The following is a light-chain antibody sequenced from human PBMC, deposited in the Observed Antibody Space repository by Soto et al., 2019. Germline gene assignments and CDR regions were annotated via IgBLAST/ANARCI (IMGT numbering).Light chain of an antibody. J-gene: IGKJ1*01. CDR3: QHYNSYSEA. V-gene: IGKV3-15*01. CDR1: QSLNSN. Sequence: DTIMTQSPVILSVSPGERATVSCRASQSLNSNLAWYQQKPGQAPRLLIIGASERVTTIPARFSGSGSGTEFTLSISSLQSDDFATYYCQHYNSYSEAFGQGTKVDIK. CDR2: GAS.